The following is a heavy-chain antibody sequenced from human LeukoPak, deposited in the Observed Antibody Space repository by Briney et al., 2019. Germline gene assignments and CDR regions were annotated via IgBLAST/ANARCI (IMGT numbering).Heavy chain of an antibody. J-gene: IGHJ4*02. V-gene: IGHV1-69*13. Sequence: GASVKVSCKASGGTFSSYAISWVRQAPGQGLEWMGGIIPIFGTANYAQKFQGRVTITVDESTSTAYMELSSLRPEDTAVFFCVRGGPNRSGWTLDYWGQGTLVTVSS. CDR2: IIPIFGTA. CDR1: GGTFSSYA. CDR3: VRGGPNRSGWTLDY. D-gene: IGHD6-19*01.